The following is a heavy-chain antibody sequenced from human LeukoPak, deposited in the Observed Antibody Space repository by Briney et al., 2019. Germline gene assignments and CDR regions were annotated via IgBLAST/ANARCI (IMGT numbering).Heavy chain of an antibody. D-gene: IGHD6-13*01. J-gene: IGHJ3*02. CDR3: ASLVRSSSWYKDAFDI. Sequence: GGSLRLSCAASGFTFSSYAMHWVRQGPGKGLEWVAVISYDGSNKYYADSVKGRFTISRDNSKNTLYLQMNSLRAEDTAVYYCASLVRSSSWYKDAFDIWGQGTMVTASS. V-gene: IGHV3-30-3*01. CDR2: ISYDGSNK. CDR1: GFTFSSYA.